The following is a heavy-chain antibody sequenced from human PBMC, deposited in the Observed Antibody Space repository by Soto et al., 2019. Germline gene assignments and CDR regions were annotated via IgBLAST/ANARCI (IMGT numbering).Heavy chain of an antibody. CDR1: GYTFTSYA. Sequence: ASVKVSCKASGYTFTSYAMHWVRQAPGQRLEWMGWINAGNGNTKYSQKFQGRVTITRDTSASTAYMELSSLRSEDTAVYYCARGYGDYGDVYFDYWGQGTLVTVSS. CDR3: ARGYGDYGDVYFDY. J-gene: IGHJ4*02. CDR2: INAGNGNT. V-gene: IGHV1-3*01. D-gene: IGHD4-17*01.